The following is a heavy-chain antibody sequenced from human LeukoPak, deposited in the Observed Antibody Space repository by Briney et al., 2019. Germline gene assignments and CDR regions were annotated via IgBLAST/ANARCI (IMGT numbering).Heavy chain of an antibody. J-gene: IGHJ6*02. CDR2: IYYSGST. D-gene: IGHD5-12*01. CDR1: GRSISSYY. V-gene: IGHV4-59*01. Sequence: KASETLSLTCTVSGRSISSYYWSWIRQPPGKGLEWIGYIYYSGSTNYNPSLKSRVTISVDTSKTQFSLKLSSVTAADTAVYYCARATNGMDVWGQGTTVTVSS. CDR3: ARATNGMDV.